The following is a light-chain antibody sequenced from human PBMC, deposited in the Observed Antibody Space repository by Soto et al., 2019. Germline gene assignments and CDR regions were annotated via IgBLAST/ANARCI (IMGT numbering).Light chain of an antibody. V-gene: IGKV3-15*01. CDR3: QQYNNWPPRT. CDR2: GAS. J-gene: IGKJ1*01. CDR1: QSVSSN. Sequence: EIVITQSPATLSVSPGERSTLSCMASQSVSSNLAWYQQKPGQAPRLLIYGASTRATGIPARFSGSGSGTEFILTISSVESEDFAVYYCQQYNNWPPRTVGQGTQVEIK.